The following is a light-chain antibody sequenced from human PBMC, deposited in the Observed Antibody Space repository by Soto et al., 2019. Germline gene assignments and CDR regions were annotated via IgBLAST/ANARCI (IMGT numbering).Light chain of an antibody. CDR1: QGISSY. J-gene: IGKJ5*01. Sequence: AIRMTQSPSSFYESTGDRVTITCRASQGISSYLAWYQQKPGKDPKLLIYASSTLQSGVPSRFSGSGSGTDFTLTISFLQSEDFATYYCQQYYSYPITFGHGTRLEIK. V-gene: IGKV1-8*01. CDR2: ASS. CDR3: QQYYSYPIT.